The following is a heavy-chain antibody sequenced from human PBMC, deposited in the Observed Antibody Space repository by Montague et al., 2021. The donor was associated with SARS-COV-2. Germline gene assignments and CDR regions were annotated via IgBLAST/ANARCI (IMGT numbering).Heavy chain of an antibody. CDR1: GFTFSSYA. CDR2: ISYDGSNK. J-gene: IGHJ4*02. CDR3: ASELADYGDFDY. V-gene: IGHV3-30-3*01. D-gene: IGHD4-17*01. Sequence: LSFAASGFTFSSYAMHWVRQAPGKGLEWVAVISYDGSNKYYADSVKGRFTISRDNSKNTLYLQMNSLRAEDTAVYYCASELADYGDFDYWGQGTLVTVSS.